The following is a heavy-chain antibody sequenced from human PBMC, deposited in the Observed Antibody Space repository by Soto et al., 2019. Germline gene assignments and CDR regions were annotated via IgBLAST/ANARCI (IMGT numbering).Heavy chain of an antibody. CDR1: GYTFTSYG. J-gene: IGHJ4*02. CDR3: ARVRKYDSSGYYLSPLDY. CDR2: ISAYNGNT. D-gene: IGHD3-22*01. Sequence: ASVKVSCKASGYTFTSYGISWVRQAPGQGLEWMGWISAYNGNTNYAQKLQGRVTMTTDTSTSTAYMELRSLRSDDTAVYYCARVRKYDSSGYYLSPLDYWGQGTLVTAPQ. V-gene: IGHV1-18*04.